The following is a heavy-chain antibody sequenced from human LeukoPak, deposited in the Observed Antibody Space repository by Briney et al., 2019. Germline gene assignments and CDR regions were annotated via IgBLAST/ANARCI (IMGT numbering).Heavy chain of an antibody. V-gene: IGHV3-48*03. D-gene: IGHD3-10*02. CDR2: ISNSGSTI. Sequence: GGSLRLSCAASGFTFSNYEMNWVRQAPGKGLEWVSYISNSGSTIYYADSVKGRFTISRDNAKNSLYLQMNSLRAEDTAVYYCAELGITMIGGVWGKGTTVTISS. J-gene: IGHJ6*04. CDR3: AELGITMIGGV. CDR1: GFTFSNYE.